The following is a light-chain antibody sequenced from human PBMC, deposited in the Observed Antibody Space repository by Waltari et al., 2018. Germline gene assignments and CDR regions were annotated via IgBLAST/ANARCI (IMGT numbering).Light chain of an antibody. V-gene: IGKV3-15*01. CDR1: ESIRIN. CDR3: QQYDNWLGT. J-gene: IGKJ1*01. CDR2: GAS. Sequence: EIVMTQSPATLSVFLGERATLSCRASESIRINLAWYQHKPGQAPRLLIYGASTRATGIPARFSCSGSGTEFTLTISSLQSEDFAVYFCQQYDNWLGTFGQGTKVEIK.